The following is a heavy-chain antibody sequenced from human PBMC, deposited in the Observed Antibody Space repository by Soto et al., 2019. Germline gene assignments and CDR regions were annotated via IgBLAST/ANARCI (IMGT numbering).Heavy chain of an antibody. Sequence: QPGGSLRLSCAASGFTFSSYGMHWVRQAPGKGLEWVAVIWYDGSNKYYADSVKGRFTISRDNSKNTLYLQMNSLRAEDTAVYYCARGGVIYYDSSGYYYLDYWGQGTLVTVSS. CDR2: IWYDGSNK. CDR3: ARGGVIYYDSSGYYYLDY. J-gene: IGHJ4*02. CDR1: GFTFSSYG. D-gene: IGHD3-22*01. V-gene: IGHV3-33*01.